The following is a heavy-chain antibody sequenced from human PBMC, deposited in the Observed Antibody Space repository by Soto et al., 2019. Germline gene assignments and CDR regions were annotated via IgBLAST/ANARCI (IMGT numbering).Heavy chain of an antibody. Sequence: QVQLVESGGGVVQPGRSLRLSCAASGFTFSSYAMHWVRQATGKGLEWVAVISYDGSNKYYADSVKGRFTISRDNSKNTVYLQINSLRAEDTAVYYCARDKRDLRFLEWSYYFDYWGQGTLVTVSS. V-gene: IGHV3-30-3*01. J-gene: IGHJ4*02. CDR3: ARDKRDLRFLEWSYYFDY. CDR2: ISYDGSNK. CDR1: GFTFSSYA. D-gene: IGHD3-3*01.